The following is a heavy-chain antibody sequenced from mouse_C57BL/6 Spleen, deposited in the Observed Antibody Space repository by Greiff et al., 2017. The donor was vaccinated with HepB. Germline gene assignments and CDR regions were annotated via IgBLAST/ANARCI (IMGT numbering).Heavy chain of an antibody. V-gene: IGHV1-15*01. Sequence: QVQLQQSGAELVRPGASVTLSCKASGYTFTDYEMHWVKQTPVHGLEWIGAIDPETGGTAYNQKFKGKAILTADKYSSTAYMELRSLTSEDSAVYYCTRGTTIVTTYYFDYWGQGTTLTASS. CDR3: TRGTTIVTTYYFDY. J-gene: IGHJ2*01. D-gene: IGHD2-5*01. CDR1: GYTFTDYE. CDR2: IDPETGGT.